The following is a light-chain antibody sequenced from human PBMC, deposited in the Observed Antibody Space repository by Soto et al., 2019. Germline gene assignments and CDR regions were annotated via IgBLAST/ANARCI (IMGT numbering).Light chain of an antibody. CDR1: SSDVGGYNY. CDR3: SSYTSTRPYV. CDR2: DVS. J-gene: IGLJ1*01. V-gene: IGLV2-14*01. Sequence: QSALTQPASVSGSPGQSITISCTGTSSDVGGYNYISWYQQHPGKAPKLMIYDVSNRPSGVSNRFSGSKSGNMASLTISGLQAEDEADYSCSSYTSTRPYVFGTGTKVTVL.